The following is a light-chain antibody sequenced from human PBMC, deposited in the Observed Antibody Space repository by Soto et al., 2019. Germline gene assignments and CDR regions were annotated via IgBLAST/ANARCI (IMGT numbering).Light chain of an antibody. CDR3: QKYTSAPRT. Sequence: DIQMTQSPSSLSASVGDRVTITCRASQGISNYLAWYQQKPGKVPKLLIYAASTLQSGVPSRFSGSGSATDFTPTISSLQPEDVHTYYCQKYTSAPRTFRGGTNVDIK. CDR1: QGISNY. V-gene: IGKV1-27*01. CDR2: AAS. J-gene: IGKJ4*01.